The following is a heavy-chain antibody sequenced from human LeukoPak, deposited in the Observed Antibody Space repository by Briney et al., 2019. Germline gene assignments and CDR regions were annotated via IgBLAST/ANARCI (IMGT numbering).Heavy chain of an antibody. CDR2: MNPNSGNT. Sequence: ASVKVSCKASGYTFTSYDINRVRQATGQGLEWMGWMNPNSGNTGYAQKFQGRVTMTRNTSISTAYMELSSLRSEDTAVYYCARASITMVRGVSRTQFYYYYGMDVWGQGTTVTVSS. V-gene: IGHV1-8*01. J-gene: IGHJ6*02. CDR3: ARASITMVRGVSRTQFYYYYGMDV. D-gene: IGHD3-10*01. CDR1: GYTFTSYD.